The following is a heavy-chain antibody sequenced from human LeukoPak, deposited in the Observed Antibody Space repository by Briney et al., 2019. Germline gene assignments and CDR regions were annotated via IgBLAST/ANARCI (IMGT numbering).Heavy chain of an antibody. CDR2: ISWNSGSI. CDR3: AKTLGAAVAGPRNYYGMDV. V-gene: IGHV3-9*01. J-gene: IGHJ6*02. Sequence: GGSLRLSCAASGFTFSSYAMSWVRQAPGKGLEWVSGISWNSGSIGYADSVKGRFTISRDNAKNSLYLQMNSLRAEDTALYYCAKTLGAAVAGPRNYYGMDVWGQGTTVTVSS. D-gene: IGHD6-19*01. CDR1: GFTFSSYA.